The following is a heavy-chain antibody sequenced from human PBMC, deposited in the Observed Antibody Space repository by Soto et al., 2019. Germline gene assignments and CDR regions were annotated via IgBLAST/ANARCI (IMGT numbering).Heavy chain of an antibody. CDR2: INHSGST. Sequence: SETLSLTCAVYGGSFSGYYWSWIRQPPGKGLEWIGEINHSGSTNYNPSLKSRVTISVDTSKNQFSLKLRSVTAADTAVYYCARGDYSSSANGYYYYMDVWGKGTTVTVSS. D-gene: IGHD6-6*01. J-gene: IGHJ6*03. CDR1: GGSFSGYY. CDR3: ARGDYSSSANGYYYYMDV. V-gene: IGHV4-34*01.